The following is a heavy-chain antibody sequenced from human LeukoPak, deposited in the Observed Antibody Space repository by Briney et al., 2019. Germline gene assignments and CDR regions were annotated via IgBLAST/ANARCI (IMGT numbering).Heavy chain of an antibody. J-gene: IGHJ3*02. CDR1: GFTFSGSA. CDR2: IRSKANSYAA. CDR3: TRLAYCGGDCPSDAFDI. V-gene: IGHV3-73*01. Sequence: GGSPRLSCAASGFTFSGSAMHWVRQASGKGLEWVGRIRSKANSYAAAYAASVKGRFTISRDDSKNTAYLQMNSLKTEDTAVYYCTRLAYCGGDCPSDAFDIWGQGTMVTVSS. D-gene: IGHD2-21*02.